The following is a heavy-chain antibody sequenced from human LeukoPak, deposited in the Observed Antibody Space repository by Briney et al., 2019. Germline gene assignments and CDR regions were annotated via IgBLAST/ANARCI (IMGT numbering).Heavy chain of an antibody. CDR2: ISYDGSNK. D-gene: IGHD6-25*01. Sequence: GGSLRLSCAASGFTFSSYGMHWVRQAPGKGLEWVAVISYDGSNKYYADSVKGRFTISRDNSKNTLYLQMNSLRAEDTAAYYCANSGYYYGMDVWGQGTTVTVSS. J-gene: IGHJ6*02. CDR1: GFTFSSYG. CDR3: ANSGYYYGMDV. V-gene: IGHV3-30*18.